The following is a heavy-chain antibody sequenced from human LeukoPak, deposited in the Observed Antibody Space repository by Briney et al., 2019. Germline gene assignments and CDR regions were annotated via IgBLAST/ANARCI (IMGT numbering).Heavy chain of an antibody. D-gene: IGHD2-2*01. J-gene: IGHJ6*04. Sequence: ASVKVSCKDSGYTFTSYAMHWVRQAPGQRLEWMGWINAGNGNTKYSQKFQGRVTITRDTSASTAYMELSSLRSEDTAVYYCARDPRYCSSTSCYVYYGMDVWGKGTTVTVSS. CDR3: ARDPRYCSSTSCYVYYGMDV. CDR1: GYTFTSYA. V-gene: IGHV1-3*01. CDR2: INAGNGNT.